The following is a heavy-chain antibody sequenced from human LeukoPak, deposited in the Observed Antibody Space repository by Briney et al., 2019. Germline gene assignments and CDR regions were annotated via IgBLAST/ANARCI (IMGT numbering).Heavy chain of an antibody. D-gene: IGHD5-18*01. Sequence: GGSLRLSCAASGFTFSNYVMSWVRQAPGKGLEWVSAISGSGGSTYYADSVKGRFTISRDNSKNTLYLQMNSLRAEDTAVYYCAKDDRIQTRRYSYNYWGQGTLVTVSS. J-gene: IGHJ4*02. CDR2: ISGSGGST. CDR1: GFTFSNYV. V-gene: IGHV3-23*01. CDR3: AKDDRIQTRRYSYNY.